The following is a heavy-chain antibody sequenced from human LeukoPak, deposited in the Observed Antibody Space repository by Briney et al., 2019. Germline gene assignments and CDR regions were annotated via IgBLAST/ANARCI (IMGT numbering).Heavy chain of an antibody. J-gene: IGHJ3*02. CDR3: EREDLTPDAFDI. CDR1: GGTFSSYA. V-gene: IGHV1-69*05. CDR2: IIPIFGTA. Sequence: SVKVSCKASGGTFSSYAIRWVRQAPGQGLEWMGGIIPIFGTANYAQKFQGRVTITTDESTSTAYMELSRQRSEDTAVYYCEREDLTPDAFDIWGQGTMVTVSS. D-gene: IGHD1-14*01.